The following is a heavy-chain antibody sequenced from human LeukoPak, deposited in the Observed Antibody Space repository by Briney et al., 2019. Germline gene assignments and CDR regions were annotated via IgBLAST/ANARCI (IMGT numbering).Heavy chain of an antibody. J-gene: IGHJ4*02. CDR3: AKGPRFLEWLQIDY. CDR2: IWYDGSNK. V-gene: IGHV3-33*06. D-gene: IGHD3-3*01. CDR1: GFTFSSYG. Sequence: GGSLRLSCAASGFTFSSYGMHWVRQAPGKGLEWVAVIWYDGSNKYYADSVKGRFTISRDNSKNTLYLQMNSLRAEDTAVYYCAKGPRFLEWLQIDYWGQGTLVTVSS.